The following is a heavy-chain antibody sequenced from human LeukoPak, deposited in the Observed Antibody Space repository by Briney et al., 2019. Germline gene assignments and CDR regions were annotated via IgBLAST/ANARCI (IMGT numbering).Heavy chain of an antibody. D-gene: IGHD6-19*01. CDR2: IYYSGST. CDR1: GGSISSGGYY. CDR3: ARDPRSPVAGAFDI. J-gene: IGHJ3*02. V-gene: IGHV4-31*03. Sequence: SQTLSLICTVSGGSISSGGYYWSWIRQHPGKGLEWIGYIYYSGSTYYNPSLKSRVTISVDTSKNQFSLRLSSVTAADTAVYYCARDPRSPVAGAFDIWGQGTMVTVSS.